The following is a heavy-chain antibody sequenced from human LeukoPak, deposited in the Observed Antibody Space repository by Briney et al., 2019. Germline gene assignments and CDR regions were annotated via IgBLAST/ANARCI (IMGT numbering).Heavy chain of an antibody. CDR1: GFTFSSYA. D-gene: IGHD2-2*02. CDR2: ISGSGGST. Sequence: GGSMRLSCAPSGFTFSSYAMSWVRQAPGKGLEWVSAISGSGGSTYYADSVKGRFTISRDNSKNTLYLQMNSLRAEDTAVYYCAKDIVPAAISYFDYWGQGTLVTVSS. J-gene: IGHJ4*02. V-gene: IGHV3-23*01. CDR3: AKDIVPAAISYFDY.